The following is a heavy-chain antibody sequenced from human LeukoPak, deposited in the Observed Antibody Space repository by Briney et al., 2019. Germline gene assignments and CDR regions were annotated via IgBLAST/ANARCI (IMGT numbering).Heavy chain of an antibody. Sequence: GGSLRLSCAASGFTFSSYEMNWVRQAPGKGLEWVSYISSIGSTIYYGDSGKGRFTISRDNAKNSLYLQMNSLRAEDTAVYYCARALWFGQWAFDIWGQGTMVTVSS. CDR1: GFTFSSYE. CDR2: ISSIGSTI. D-gene: IGHD3-10*01. CDR3: ARALWFGQWAFDI. J-gene: IGHJ3*02. V-gene: IGHV3-48*03.